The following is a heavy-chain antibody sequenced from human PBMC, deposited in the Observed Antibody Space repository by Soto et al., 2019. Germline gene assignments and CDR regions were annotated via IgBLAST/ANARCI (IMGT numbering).Heavy chain of an antibody. J-gene: IGHJ4*02. CDR3: ARDTASGPFDY. Sequence: QVQLVESGGGVVQPGRSLRLSCAASGFTFSSYAMHWVRQAPGKGLEWVAVISYDGSNKYYADSVKGRFTISRDNSKNTRYQQMNSLRAEDTAVYYCARDTASGPFDYWGQGTLVTVSS. D-gene: IGHD6-25*01. V-gene: IGHV3-30-3*01. CDR1: GFTFSSYA. CDR2: ISYDGSNK.